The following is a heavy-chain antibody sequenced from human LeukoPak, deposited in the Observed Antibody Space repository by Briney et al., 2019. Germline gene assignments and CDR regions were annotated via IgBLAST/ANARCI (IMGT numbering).Heavy chain of an antibody. CDR1: GLTFSTYW. CDR2: IRYDGSNK. CDR3: AKDNYAWLVNGGDY. D-gene: IGHD6-19*01. J-gene: IGHJ4*02. Sequence: PRGSLRLSCAASGLTFSTYWMHWVRQAPGKGLEWVAFIRYDGSNKYYADSVKGRFTISRDNSKNTLYLQMNSLRAEDTALYYCAKDNYAWLVNGGDYWGQGTLVTVSS. V-gene: IGHV3-30*02.